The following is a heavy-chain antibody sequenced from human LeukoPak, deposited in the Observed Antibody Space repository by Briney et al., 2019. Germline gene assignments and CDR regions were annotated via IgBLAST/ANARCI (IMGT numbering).Heavy chain of an antibody. J-gene: IGHJ4*02. CDR3: ARVDDYGDYGVEPSGY. V-gene: IGHV1-46*01. CDR1: GYTFTDYY. CDR2: INPSGGST. Sequence: ASVKVSCEASGYTFTDYYMHWVRQAPGQGLEWMGIINPSGGSTSYAQKFQGRVTMTRDMSTSTVYMELSSLRSEDTAVYYCARVDDYGDYGVEPSGYWGQGTLVTVSP. D-gene: IGHD4-17*01.